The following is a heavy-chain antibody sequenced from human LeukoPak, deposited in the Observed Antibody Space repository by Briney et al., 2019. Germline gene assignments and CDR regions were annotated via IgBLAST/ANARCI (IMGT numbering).Heavy chain of an antibody. CDR1: GGSISSYY. D-gene: IGHD5-12*01. J-gene: IGHJ3*02. Sequence: SETLSLTCTVSGGSISSYYWSWIRQPPGKGLEWIGYIYYSGSTNYNPSLKSRATISVDTSKNQFSLKLSSVTAADTAVYYCARVGRSGYEYHDAFDIWGQGTMVTVSS. CDR2: IYYSGST. V-gene: IGHV4-59*01. CDR3: ARVGRSGYEYHDAFDI.